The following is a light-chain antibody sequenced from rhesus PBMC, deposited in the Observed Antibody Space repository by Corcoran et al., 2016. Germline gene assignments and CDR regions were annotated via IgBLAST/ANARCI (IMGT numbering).Light chain of an antibody. V-gene: IGKV1-69*01. CDR3: QQHDNSPLA. Sequence: DIQMTQSPSSLSASVGDRVTITCRASQGISNWLAWYQQKPGKAPKLLIYRESNLETGVPSRFSGSGSGTDFTLTISRLQPGDIATYYCQQHDNSPLAFGGGTKVEIK. CDR1: QGISNW. CDR2: RES. J-gene: IGKJ4*01.